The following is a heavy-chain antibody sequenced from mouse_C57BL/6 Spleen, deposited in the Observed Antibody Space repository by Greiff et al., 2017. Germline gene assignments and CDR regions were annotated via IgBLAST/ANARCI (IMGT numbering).Heavy chain of an antibody. CDR3: ARDYYSNLAWFAY. CDR2: ISSGSSTI. D-gene: IGHD2-5*01. J-gene: IGHJ3*01. Sequence: EVKLVESGGGLVKPGGSLKLSCAASGFTFSDYGMHWVRQAPEKGLEWVAYISSGSSTIYYADTVKGLFTISRDNAKNTLFLQMTSLRSEDTAMYYCARDYYSNLAWFAYWGQGTLVTVSA. V-gene: IGHV5-17*01. CDR1: GFTFSDYG.